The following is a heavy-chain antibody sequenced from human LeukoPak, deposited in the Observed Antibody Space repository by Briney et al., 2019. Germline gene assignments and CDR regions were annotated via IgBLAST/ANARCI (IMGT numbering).Heavy chain of an antibody. Sequence: PSETLSLTCAVYGGSFSDYYWTWIRQPPGKGLEWIGEIYHSGSTNYNPSLKSRATISVDTSKNQCSLKLNSVTAADTAVYYCARVVYRGENWFDPWGQGTLVTVSS. CDR2: IYHSGST. J-gene: IGHJ5*02. CDR3: ARVVYRGENWFDP. V-gene: IGHV4-34*01. CDR1: GGSFSDYY. D-gene: IGHD3-10*01.